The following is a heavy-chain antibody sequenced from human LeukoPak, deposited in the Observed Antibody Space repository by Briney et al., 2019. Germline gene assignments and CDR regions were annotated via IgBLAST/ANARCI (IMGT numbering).Heavy chain of an antibody. CDR1: GYTFTNYG. V-gene: IGHV1-18*03. CDR3: ARDQSVRLLQTSSTYFKHVFAI. D-gene: IGHD6-13*01. Sequence: ASVKVSCKTSGYTFTNYGISWVRQAPGLGLEWMGWISAYNGNTNYAQKVQGRVTMITDTSTSTAYMELRSLRFDDMAVYYCARDQSVRLLQTSSTYFKHVFAIWGQGSMVTVSS. J-gene: IGHJ3*02. CDR2: ISAYNGNT.